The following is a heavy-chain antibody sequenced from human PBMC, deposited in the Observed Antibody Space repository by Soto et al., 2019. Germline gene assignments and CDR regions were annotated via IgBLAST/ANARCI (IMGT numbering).Heavy chain of an antibody. V-gene: IGHV3-30*18. CDR1: GFTFNTSG. CDR3: ANKVRVTNYLYYGMDV. Sequence: GGSLRLSCAASGFTFNTSGMHWVRQAPGKGLEWVAVIAFDGSQEFYGDSVRGRFTISRDNSKNTLFLQMKSLTPEDTAVYYCANKVRVTNYLYYGMDVWGQGTKVTVSS. D-gene: IGHD2-21*02. CDR2: IAFDGSQE. J-gene: IGHJ6*02.